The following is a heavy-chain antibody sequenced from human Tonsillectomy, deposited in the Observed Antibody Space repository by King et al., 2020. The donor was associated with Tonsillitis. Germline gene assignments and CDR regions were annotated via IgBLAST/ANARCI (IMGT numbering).Heavy chain of an antibody. J-gene: IGHJ6*02. CDR1: GGTFNNYG. V-gene: IGHV1-69*01. D-gene: IGHD2-15*01. Sequence: VQLVESGAEVKKPGSSLKVSCKASGGTFNNYGISWVRQAPGQGLEWMGGIIPIFGATNYAQKFQGRVTITADESTRTAYMELSSLRSDDTAVYYFERRGIINYCMDVWGQGTTVIVSS. CDR3: ERRGIINYCMDV. CDR2: IIPIFGAT.